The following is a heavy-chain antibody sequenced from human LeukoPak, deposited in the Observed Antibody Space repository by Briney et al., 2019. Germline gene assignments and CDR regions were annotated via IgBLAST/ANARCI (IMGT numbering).Heavy chain of an antibody. D-gene: IGHD6-19*01. CDR2: ISSSSSTI. V-gene: IGHV3-48*01. Sequence: GGSLRLSCAASGFTFSSYSMNWVRQAPGKGLEWVSYISSSSSTIYYADSVKGRFTISRDNAKNSLYLQMNSLRAEDTAVYYCASTRIAVAGLGRAFDIWGQGTMVTVSS. CDR3: ASTRIAVAGLGRAFDI. J-gene: IGHJ3*02. CDR1: GFTFSSYS.